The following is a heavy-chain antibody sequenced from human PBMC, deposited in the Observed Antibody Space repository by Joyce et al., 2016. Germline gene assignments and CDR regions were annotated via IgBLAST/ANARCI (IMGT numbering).Heavy chain of an antibody. CDR3: ARAPPDSSPDY. V-gene: IGHV3-13*01. Sequence: EVQLVESGGGLVQPGGSLRLSCAASGFTFSSYDMHWVRQVTGKGLEWVSGIGTAGDTYYPGSVRGRFTISRENVKNSFYLQMNSLRADDAAVYYCARAPPDSSPDYWGQGTLVTVSS. J-gene: IGHJ4*02. CDR1: GFTFSSYD. CDR2: IGTAGDT. D-gene: IGHD3-22*01.